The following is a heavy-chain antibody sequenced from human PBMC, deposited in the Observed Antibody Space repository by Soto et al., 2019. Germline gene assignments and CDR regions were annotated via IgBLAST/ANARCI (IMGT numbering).Heavy chain of an antibody. CDR3: TTGSVEGF. D-gene: IGHD2-15*01. V-gene: IGHV3-15*07. CDR1: GFSVSKAW. CDR2: IKTRDEGETT. J-gene: IGHJ6*02. Sequence: EVQLVDSGGGLVKPGGSLRLSCEASGFSVSKAWMNWVPQAPGKGLEWVGRIKTRDEGETTNYAAPVKGRFTISRDDSKNTLYLQMNSLKTEDTAVYYCTTGSVEGFWGQGTTVTVSS.